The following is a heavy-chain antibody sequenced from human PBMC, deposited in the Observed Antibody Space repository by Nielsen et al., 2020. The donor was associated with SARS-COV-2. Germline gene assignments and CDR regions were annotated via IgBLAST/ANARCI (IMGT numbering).Heavy chain of an antibody. J-gene: IGHJ4*02. D-gene: IGHD5-12*01. Sequence: GSLRLSCTVSGGSISSSSYYWGWIRQPPGKGLEWIGSIYYSGSTYYNPSLKSRVTISVDTSKNQFSLKLSSVTAADTAVYYCARQGLDIVATTAGRFDYWGQGTLVTVSS. V-gene: IGHV4-39*01. CDR2: IYYSGST. CDR1: GGSISSSSYY. CDR3: ARQGLDIVATTAGRFDY.